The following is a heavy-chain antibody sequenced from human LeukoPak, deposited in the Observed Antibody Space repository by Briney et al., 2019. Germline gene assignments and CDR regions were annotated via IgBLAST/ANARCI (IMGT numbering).Heavy chain of an antibody. CDR2: ISSSSSTI. J-gene: IGHJ5*02. D-gene: IGHD2-8*01. V-gene: IGHV3-48*01. Sequence: GGSLRLSCAASGFTFSSYSMNWVRQALGKGLEWVSYISSSSSTIYYADSVKGRFTISRDNAKNSLYLQMNSLRAEDTAVYYCARFSRTNWFDPWGQGTLVTVSS. CDR3: ARFSRTNWFDP. CDR1: GFTFSSYS.